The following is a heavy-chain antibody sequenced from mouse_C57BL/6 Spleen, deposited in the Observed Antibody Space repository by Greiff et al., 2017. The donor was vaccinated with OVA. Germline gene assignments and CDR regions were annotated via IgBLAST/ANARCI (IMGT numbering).Heavy chain of an antibody. CDR3: AHDFGGY. J-gene: IGHJ2*01. CDR2: ISDGGSYT. D-gene: IGHD1-1*02. Sequence: EVKLVESGGGLVKPGGSLKLSCAASGFTFSSYAMSWVRQTPEKRLEWVATISDGGSYTYYPDNVKGRFTISRDNAKNNLYLQMSHLKSEDTAMYYCAHDFGGYWGQGTTLTVSS. V-gene: IGHV5-4*03. CDR1: GFTFSSYA.